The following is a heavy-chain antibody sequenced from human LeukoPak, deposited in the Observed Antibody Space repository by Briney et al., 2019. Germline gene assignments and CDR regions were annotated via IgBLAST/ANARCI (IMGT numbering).Heavy chain of an antibody. CDR2: IYSGGST. J-gene: IGHJ6*03. CDR3: ARAYSSGWPYYYYMDV. Sequence: GGSLRLSCAASGFTVSSNYMSWVRQAPGKGLEWVSVIYSGGSTYYADSVKGRFTISRDNSKNTLYLQMNSLRAEDTAVYYCARAYSSGWPYYYYMDVRGKGTTVTISS. V-gene: IGHV3-53*01. CDR1: GFTVSSNY. D-gene: IGHD6-19*01.